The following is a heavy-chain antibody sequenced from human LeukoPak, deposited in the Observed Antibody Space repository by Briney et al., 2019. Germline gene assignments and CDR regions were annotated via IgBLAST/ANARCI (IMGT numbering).Heavy chain of an antibody. CDR3: ARSRTYSSGVDY. Sequence: SETLSLTCTVSGGSISSGGYYWSWVRQPPGKELEWIGYIYYTGSTSYNPSLKSRVTISIDTSKKQFSLKLSSVTAADTAVYYCARSRTYSSGVDYWGQGTLVTVSS. CDR1: GGSISSGGYY. CDR2: IYYTGST. V-gene: IGHV4-61*08. D-gene: IGHD6-25*01. J-gene: IGHJ4*02.